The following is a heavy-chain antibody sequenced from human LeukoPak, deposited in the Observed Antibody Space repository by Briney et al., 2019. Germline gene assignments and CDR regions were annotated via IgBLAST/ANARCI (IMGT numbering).Heavy chain of an antibody. CDR1: GFTFSDYY. CDR3: ANNYGDYVTPFDY. Sequence: PGGSLRLSCAASGFTFSDYYMSWIRQAPGKGLEWVSYISSSGSTIYYADSVKGRFTISRDNAKNSLYLQMNSLRAEDTAVYYCANNYGDYVTPFDYWGQGTLVTVSS. D-gene: IGHD4-17*01. J-gene: IGHJ4*02. V-gene: IGHV3-11*04. CDR2: ISSSGSTI.